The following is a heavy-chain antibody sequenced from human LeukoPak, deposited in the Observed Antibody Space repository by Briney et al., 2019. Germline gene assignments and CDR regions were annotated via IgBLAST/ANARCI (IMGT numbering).Heavy chain of an antibody. CDR3: ARDGHYFAMDV. J-gene: IGHJ6*02. CDR1: GFTFNYYW. Sequence: GGSLRLSCAASGFTFNYYWMSWVRQTPGKGLEWLANIKPDGSEKYYVDSVRGRFTISRDNAKSSVHLQVNGLRAEDTAIYYCARDGHYFAMDVWGQGTTVTVSS. CDR2: IKPDGSEK. V-gene: IGHV3-7*03.